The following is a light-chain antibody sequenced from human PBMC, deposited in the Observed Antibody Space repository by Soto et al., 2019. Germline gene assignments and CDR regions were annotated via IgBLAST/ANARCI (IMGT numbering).Light chain of an antibody. CDR3: CSYAGSCFV. V-gene: IGLV2-11*01. J-gene: IGLJ1*01. Sequence: QSALTQPRSVSGAPGQSVAISCTGTSSDVGAYDYVSWYQQHPGQAPYLMIYDVNKRPSGVPDRFSGSKSGNTASLTISGLQAEDEADYYCCSYAGSCFVFGTGTKLTVL. CDR2: DVN. CDR1: SSDVGAYDY.